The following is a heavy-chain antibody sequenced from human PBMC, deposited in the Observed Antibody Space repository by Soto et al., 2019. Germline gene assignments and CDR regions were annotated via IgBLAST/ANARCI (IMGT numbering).Heavy chain of an antibody. V-gene: IGHV3-66*01. CDR2: IYSGGST. D-gene: IGHD6-19*01. J-gene: IGHJ4*02. Sequence: GGSLRLSCAASGFTVSSNYMSWVRQAPGKGLEWVSVIYSGGSTTYADSVKGRFTISRDNAKNTLFLQMNSLRAEDTAVYYCARDRGSSGRPYYLDYWGQGTLVTVSS. CDR3: ARDRGSSGRPYYLDY. CDR1: GFTVSSNY.